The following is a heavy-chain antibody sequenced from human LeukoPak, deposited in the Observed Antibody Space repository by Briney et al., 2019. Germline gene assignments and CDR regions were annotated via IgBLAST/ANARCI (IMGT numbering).Heavy chain of an antibody. Sequence: GGSLRLSCAASGFTFNKSWMSWVRQAPGKGPEWLANIKEDGTQKYYVDSVRGRFTISRDNSKNTLYLQMNSLRAEDTAVYYCAKDTGGYKPNNWFDPWGQGTLVTVSS. CDR3: AKDTGGYKPNNWFDP. D-gene: IGHD5-24*01. CDR1: GFTFNKSW. CDR2: IKEDGTQK. V-gene: IGHV3-7*01. J-gene: IGHJ5*02.